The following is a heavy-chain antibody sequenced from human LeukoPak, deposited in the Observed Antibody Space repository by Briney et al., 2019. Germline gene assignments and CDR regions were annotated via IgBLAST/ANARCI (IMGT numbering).Heavy chain of an antibody. V-gene: IGHV3-23*01. D-gene: IGHD3-10*01. J-gene: IGHJ3*02. CDR1: RFTFSSYA. Sequence: GGSLRLSCATSRFTFSSYAMTWVRQAPGKGLEWVSVISGSGGDTYYADSVKGRFTISRENAKNSLYLQMNSLRAGDTAVYYCARDPGSGSLDAFDIWGQGTMVTVSS. CDR2: ISGSGGDT. CDR3: ARDPGSGSLDAFDI.